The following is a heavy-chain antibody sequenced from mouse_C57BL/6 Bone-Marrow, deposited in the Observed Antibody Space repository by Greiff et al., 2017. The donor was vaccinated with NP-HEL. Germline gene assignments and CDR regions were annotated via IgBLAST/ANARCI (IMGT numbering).Heavy chain of an antibody. J-gene: IGHJ4*01. CDR3: ARSGGGRYAMDY. CDR2: IYPRSGNT. V-gene: IGHV1-81*01. CDR1: GYTFTSYG. D-gene: IGHD4-1*01. Sequence: QVQLQQSGAELARPGASVKLSCKASGYTFTSYGISWVKQRTGQGLEWIGEIYPRSGNTYYNEKFKGKATLTADKSSSTAYMGLRSLTSEDSAVYFCARSGGGRYAMDYWGQGTSVTVSS.